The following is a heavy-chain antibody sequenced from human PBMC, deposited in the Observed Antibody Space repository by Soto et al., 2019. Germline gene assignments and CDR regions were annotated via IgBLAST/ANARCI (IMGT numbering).Heavy chain of an antibody. CDR3: ARRVGGQPVLDYWYFDL. V-gene: IGHV5-51*01. CDR2: IYPGDSDA. J-gene: IGHJ2*01. Sequence: PGESLKISCKGSGYSFSTYWIAWVRQMPGRGLEWMGIIYPGDSDARYSPSFQGQVTFSADKSISTAYLQWSSLKASDSAMYYCARRVGGQPVLDYWYFDLWGRGTLVTVSS. CDR1: GYSFSTYW. D-gene: IGHD6-6*01.